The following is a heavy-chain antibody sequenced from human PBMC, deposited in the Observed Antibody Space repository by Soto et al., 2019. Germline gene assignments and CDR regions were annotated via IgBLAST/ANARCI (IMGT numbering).Heavy chain of an antibody. CDR2: ISSSSSTI. CDR1: GFTFSSYS. Sequence: PGGSLRLSCAASGFTFSSYSMNWVRQAPGKGLEWVSYISSSSSTIYYADSVKGRFTISRDNAKNSLYLQMNSLRAEDTAVYYCARLRELWWDYGDYRLPEVIDYWGQGTLVTVSS. J-gene: IGHJ4*02. D-gene: IGHD4-17*01. CDR3: ARLRELWWDYGDYRLPEVIDY. V-gene: IGHV3-48*01.